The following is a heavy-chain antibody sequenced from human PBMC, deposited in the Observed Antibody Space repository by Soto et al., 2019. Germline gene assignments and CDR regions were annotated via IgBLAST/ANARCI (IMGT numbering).Heavy chain of an antibody. J-gene: IGHJ4*02. Sequence: TSETLSLTCTVSGGSISSYYWSWIRQPPGKGLEWIGYIYYSGSTNYNPSLKSRVTISVDTSKNQFSLKLSSVTAADTAVYYCCGRYEGAFDYWGQGTLVTVSS. D-gene: IGHD2-15*01. CDR3: CGRYEGAFDY. CDR2: IYYSGST. CDR1: GGSISSYY. V-gene: IGHV4-59*01.